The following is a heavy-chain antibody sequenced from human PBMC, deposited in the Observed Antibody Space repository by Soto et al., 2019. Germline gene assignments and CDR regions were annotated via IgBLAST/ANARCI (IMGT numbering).Heavy chain of an antibody. Sequence: ASVKVSCKASGYTFTSYGISWLRQAPGQGLEWMGWISAYNGNTNYAQKLQGRVTMTTDTSTSTAYMELRSLRSDDTAVYYCARVRSRKFDYYYYYGMDVWGQGTTVTVSS. J-gene: IGHJ6*02. CDR3: ARVRSRKFDYYYYYGMDV. V-gene: IGHV1-18*04. CDR1: GYTFTSYG. CDR2: ISAYNGNT. D-gene: IGHD3-10*01.